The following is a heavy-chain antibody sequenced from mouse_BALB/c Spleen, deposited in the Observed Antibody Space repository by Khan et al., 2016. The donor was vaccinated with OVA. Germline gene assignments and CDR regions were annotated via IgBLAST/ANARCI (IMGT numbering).Heavy chain of an antibody. CDR3: VRDGAYHRNDGWFAY. V-gene: IGHV1-4*01. CDR1: GYAFTSYT. CDR2: INPSNGYT. Sequence: QVQLKQSGAELARPGASVKMSCKASGYAFTSYTIHWIKKRPGQGLEWIGYINPSNGYTNSNQKFKDKATLTTDKSSTTAYLQLSSLTSDDSAINNCVRDGAYHRNDGWFAYWGQGTLVTVSA. D-gene: IGHD2-14*01. J-gene: IGHJ3*01.